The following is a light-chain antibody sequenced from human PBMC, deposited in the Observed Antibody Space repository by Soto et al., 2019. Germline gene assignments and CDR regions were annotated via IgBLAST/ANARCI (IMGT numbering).Light chain of an antibody. V-gene: IGKV3-20*01. J-gene: IGKJ5*01. CDR3: QQYTGLPTT. Sequence: ETLLTQSPYSLPFSPGERATLSCSASHTVSSNYLSWCQQRPGQAPRLLIHGASTRAAGIPDRFSGSGSGTDFTLTITRLEPEDSAVYFCQQYTGLPTTFGQGTRLEIK. CDR2: GAS. CDR1: HTVSSNY.